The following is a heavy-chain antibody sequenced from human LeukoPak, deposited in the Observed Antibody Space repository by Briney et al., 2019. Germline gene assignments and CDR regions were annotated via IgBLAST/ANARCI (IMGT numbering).Heavy chain of an antibody. CDR3: ARDFGTYGMDV. Sequence: GGSLRLSCAASGFSFSSSWMHWVRQAPGTGLVWVSRINSDGSTTNYADSVKGRFTISRDNAMSTLYLQMNSLRAEDTAVYYCARDFGTYGMDVWGQGTTVTVSS. J-gene: IGHJ6*02. V-gene: IGHV3-74*01. D-gene: IGHD3-16*01. CDR2: INSDGSTT. CDR1: GFSFSSSW.